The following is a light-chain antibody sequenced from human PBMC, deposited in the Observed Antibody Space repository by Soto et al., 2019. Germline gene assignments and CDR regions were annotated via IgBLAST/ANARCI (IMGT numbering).Light chain of an antibody. CDR3: QQYAGSPRT. CDR1: QSISSSS. Sequence: EIVLTQSPGTLSLSPGERATLSCRASQSISSSSLAWYQQRPGQAPRLLIYVASSRATGIPDRFSGSGSGTDFTLTISRLEPEDFAVYYCQQYAGSPRTFGQGTKVDIK. CDR2: VAS. J-gene: IGKJ1*01. V-gene: IGKV3-20*01.